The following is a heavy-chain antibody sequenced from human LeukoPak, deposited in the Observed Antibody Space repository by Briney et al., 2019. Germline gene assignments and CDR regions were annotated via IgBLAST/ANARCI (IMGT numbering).Heavy chain of an antibody. CDR3: ARELGIAAAGDAFDI. V-gene: IGHV1-69*13. J-gene: IGHJ3*02. Sequence: SVKVSCKASGGTFSSYAISWVRLAPGQGLEWMGGIIPIFGTANYAQKFQGRVTIIADESTSTAYMELSSLRSEDTAVYYCARELGIAAAGDAFDIWGQGTTVTVSS. D-gene: IGHD6-13*01. CDR2: IIPIFGTA. CDR1: GGTFSSYA.